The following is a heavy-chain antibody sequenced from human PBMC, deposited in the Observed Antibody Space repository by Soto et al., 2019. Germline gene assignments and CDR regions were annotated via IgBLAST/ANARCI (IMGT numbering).Heavy chain of an antibody. CDR3: ARAGVTPDFFDY. Sequence: EVQLVETGGGLIQPGGSLRLSCAASGFSVRTNYMSWVRQAPGKGLEWVSVFESGGSIYYAHSVKGRFIISRDYAKNTGYLQMNSLRAEDTAVYYCARAGVTPDFFDYWGQGTLVTVSS. J-gene: IGHJ4*02. D-gene: IGHD2-21*02. V-gene: IGHV3-53*02. CDR1: GFSVRTNY. CDR2: FESGGSI.